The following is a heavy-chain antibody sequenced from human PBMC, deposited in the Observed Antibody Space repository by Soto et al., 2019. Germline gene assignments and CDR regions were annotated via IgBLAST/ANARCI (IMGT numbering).Heavy chain of an antibody. CDR3: AKDGEGDIVVVPAATFDY. CDR2: ISGSGGST. J-gene: IGHJ4*02. Sequence: GGSLRLSCAASGFTFSSYAMSWVRQAPGKGLEWVSAISGSGGSTYYADSVKGRFTISRDNSKNTLYLQMNSLRAEDTAVYYCAKDGEGDIVVVPAATFDYWGQGTLVTVSS. D-gene: IGHD2-2*01. V-gene: IGHV3-23*01. CDR1: GFTFSSYA.